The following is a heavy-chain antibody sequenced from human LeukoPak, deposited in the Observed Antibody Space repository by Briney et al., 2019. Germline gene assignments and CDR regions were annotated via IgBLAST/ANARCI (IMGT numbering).Heavy chain of an antibody. CDR1: GYTFTIYY. J-gene: IGHJ4*02. D-gene: IGHD6-13*01. CDR2: INPNSGAT. Sequence: ASVNVSSTASGYTFTIYYMHWVRQAPGQGLEWMGWINPNSGATNYAQKFQGRVTMTRDPSISTAYMELSRLRSDDTAVYYCARDLSSWIDDWGQGTLVTVS. V-gene: IGHV1-2*02. CDR3: ARDLSSWIDD.